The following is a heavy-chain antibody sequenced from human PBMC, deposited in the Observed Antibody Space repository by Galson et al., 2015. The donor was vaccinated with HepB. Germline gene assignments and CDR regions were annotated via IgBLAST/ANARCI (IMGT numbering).Heavy chain of an antibody. D-gene: IGHD4-23*01. V-gene: IGHV4-39*01. Sequence: ETLSLTCTVSGGSISSSSYYWGWIRQPPGKGLEWIGSIYYSGSTYYNPSLKSRVTISVDTSKNQFSLKLSSVTAADTAVYYCARPMQESTVVTPGFDYWGQGTLVTVSS. CDR2: IYYSGST. J-gene: IGHJ4*02. CDR1: GGSISSSSYY. CDR3: ARPMQESTVVTPGFDY.